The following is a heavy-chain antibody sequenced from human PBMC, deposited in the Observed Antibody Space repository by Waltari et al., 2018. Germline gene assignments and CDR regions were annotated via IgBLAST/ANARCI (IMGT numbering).Heavy chain of an antibody. CDR3: ARDRRLAVFGVGHWYFDL. J-gene: IGHJ2*01. CDR1: GLTFGNYA. V-gene: IGHV3-13*01. D-gene: IGHD3-3*01. Sequence: VQLVESGGGLAHPGGSLRISCAASGLTFGNYAMPWVRQEQGRRLFFLSTIDTNGDTHYADSVKCRFIIARENAKNSLFLNMNTLRGDDTAVYYCARDRRLAVFGVGHWYFDLWGRGALVTVSS. CDR2: IDTNGDT.